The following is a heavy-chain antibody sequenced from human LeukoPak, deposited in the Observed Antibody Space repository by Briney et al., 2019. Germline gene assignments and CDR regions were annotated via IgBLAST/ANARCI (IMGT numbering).Heavy chain of an antibody. Sequence: SETLSLTCAVYGGSFSGYYWTWIRQPPGKGLEWIGEINHSGSTNYIPSLKSRISISLDTSKNQFSLRLSSVTAADTAVYYCARTIVPRTYFDYWGQGTLVTVSS. CDR1: GGSFSGYY. D-gene: IGHD2/OR15-2a*01. V-gene: IGHV4-34*01. J-gene: IGHJ4*02. CDR3: ARTIVPRTYFDY. CDR2: INHSGST.